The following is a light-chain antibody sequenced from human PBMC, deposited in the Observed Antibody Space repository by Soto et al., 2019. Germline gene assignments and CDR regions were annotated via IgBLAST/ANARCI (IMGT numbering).Light chain of an antibody. J-gene: IGKJ4*01. Sequence: EIVLTQSPGTLPLSPGDRATLSCRASQSVNSNYLAWYQQKPGQAPRLLLYGASSRAIGIPDRFSGSGSGTDFTLTISRLEPEDFAVYYCQQYDTSPPRTFGGGTKVEIK. CDR2: GAS. CDR1: QSVNSNY. CDR3: QQYDTSPPRT. V-gene: IGKV3-20*01.